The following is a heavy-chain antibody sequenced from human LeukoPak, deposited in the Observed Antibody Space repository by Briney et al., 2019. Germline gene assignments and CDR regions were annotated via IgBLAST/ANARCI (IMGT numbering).Heavy chain of an antibody. CDR1: GFTFSSYA. CDR2: ISYDGSNK. CDR3: ARLRITGWGH. J-gene: IGHJ1*01. D-gene: IGHD1-14*01. Sequence: GGSLRLSCAASGFTFSSYAMHWVRQAPGKGLEWVAVISYDGSNKYYADSVKGRFTISRDNAKNSLYLQMNSLRAEDTAVYYCARLRITGWGHWGQGTLVTVSS. V-gene: IGHV3-30-3*01.